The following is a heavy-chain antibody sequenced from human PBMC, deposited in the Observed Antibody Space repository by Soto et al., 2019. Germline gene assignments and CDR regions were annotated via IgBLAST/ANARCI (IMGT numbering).Heavy chain of an antibody. CDR3: ARDPRVVGATPFDY. J-gene: IGHJ4*02. V-gene: IGHV3-30-3*01. Sequence: PGESLRLSCAASGFTFSSYAMHWVRQAPGKGLEWVAVISYDGSNKYYADSVKGRFTISRDNSKNTLYLQMNSLRAEDTAVYYCARDPRVVGATPFDYWGQGTLVTVSS. CDR1: GFTFSSYA. D-gene: IGHD1-26*01. CDR2: ISYDGSNK.